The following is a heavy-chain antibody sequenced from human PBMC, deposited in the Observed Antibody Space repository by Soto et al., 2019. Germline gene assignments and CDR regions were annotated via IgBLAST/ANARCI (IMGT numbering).Heavy chain of an antibody. CDR2: ISGSGGTT. CDR3: AKEREGGTYYLDYDYGMDV. J-gene: IGHJ6*02. CDR1: GFIFSTYA. V-gene: IGHV3-23*01. D-gene: IGHD1-26*01. Sequence: GGSLRLSCAASGFIFSTYAMSWVRQAPGKGLEWVSAISGSGGTTYFADFVKGRFTISRDNSKNTMYLQINSLRVEDTAVYYCAKEREGGTYYLDYDYGMDVWGQGTTVTVSS.